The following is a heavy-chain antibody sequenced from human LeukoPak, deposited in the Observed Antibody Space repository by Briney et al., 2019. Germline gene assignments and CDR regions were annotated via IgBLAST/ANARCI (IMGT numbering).Heavy chain of an antibody. J-gene: IGHJ4*02. CDR3: ARGLNLRIGYYTGYFDH. CDR2: IDYSETT. Sequence: SETLSLTCTVSGASTSSGGYYWSWIRQHPGKGLEFIGYIDYSETTYYNPSLESRAGLSLNTSKNRFSLTVNSVTVEHSAVYFSARGLNLRIGYYTGYFDHWGQGTLVTVSS. V-gene: IGHV4-31*03. CDR1: GASTSSGGYY. D-gene: IGHD3-3*01.